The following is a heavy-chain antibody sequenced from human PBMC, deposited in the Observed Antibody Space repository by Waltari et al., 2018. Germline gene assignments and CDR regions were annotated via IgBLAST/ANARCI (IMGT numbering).Heavy chain of an antibody. V-gene: IGHV1-69*01. Sequence: QVQLVQSGAEVKKPGSSVKVSCKAYGGTFSSYAISWVRKDPGPGLEWMGGIIPIFGTANYAQKFQGRVTITADESTSTAYMELSSLRSEDTAVYYCARGRYSYGPRPSGDFDYWGQGTLVTVSS. CDR2: IIPIFGTA. D-gene: IGHD5-18*01. CDR3: ARGRYSYGPRPSGDFDY. J-gene: IGHJ4*02. CDR1: GGTFSSYA.